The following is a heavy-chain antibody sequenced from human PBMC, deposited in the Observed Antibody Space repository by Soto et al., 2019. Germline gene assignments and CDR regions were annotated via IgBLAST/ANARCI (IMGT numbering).Heavy chain of an antibody. V-gene: IGHV2-5*02. CDR1: GLSLSTSGVG. CDR2: IYWDDDK. CDR3: AHSKSIVREGSFDY. Sequence: QITLKESGPTLVKPTQTLTLTCTFSGLSLSTSGVGVGWIRQPPGKALEWLALIYWDDDKRYSPSLKSRLTITKDTSNNQVVLTMTNMDPVDTATYYCAHSKSIVREGSFDYWGQGTLVTVSS. J-gene: IGHJ4*02. D-gene: IGHD1-26*01.